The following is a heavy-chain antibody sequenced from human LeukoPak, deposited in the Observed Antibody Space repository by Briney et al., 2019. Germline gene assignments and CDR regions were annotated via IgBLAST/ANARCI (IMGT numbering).Heavy chain of an antibody. CDR2: INHSGST. J-gene: IGHJ3*02. Sequence: PSETLSLTCAVYGGSFSGYYWSWSRQPPGKGLEWIGEINHSGSTNYNPSLKSRVTISVDTSKNQFSLKLSSVTAADTAVYYCASHVTDIWGQGTMVTVSS. CDR1: GGSFSGYY. D-gene: IGHD2-21*02. V-gene: IGHV4-34*01. CDR3: ASHVTDI.